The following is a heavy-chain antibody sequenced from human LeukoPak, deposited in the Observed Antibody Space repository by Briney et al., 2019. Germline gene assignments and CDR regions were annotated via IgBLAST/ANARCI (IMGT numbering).Heavy chain of an antibody. CDR2: INHSGST. CDR1: GGTFSGYY. Sequence: SETLSLTCVVYGGTFSGYYWSWLRQPPGKGLEWIGEINHSGSTDYNPSLKSRVTISVDTSKNQFSLRLSSVTAADTAVYYCARRTGAYSHPYDYWGQGTLVTVSS. CDR3: ARRTGAYSHPYDY. V-gene: IGHV4-34*01. J-gene: IGHJ4*02. D-gene: IGHD4/OR15-4a*01.